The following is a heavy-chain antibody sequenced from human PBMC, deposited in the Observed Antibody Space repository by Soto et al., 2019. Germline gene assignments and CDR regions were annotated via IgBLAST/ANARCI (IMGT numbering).Heavy chain of an antibody. D-gene: IGHD3-10*01. CDR3: AKGIRTVNY. J-gene: IGHJ4*02. CDR2: ISVSGGST. CDR1: GFTFRSYV. Sequence: EVQLLESGGGLVQPGESLRLSCAASGFTFRSYVMNGVRQAPGKGLEWVSAISVSGGSTYYVDSVKGRFTISRDNSKNTLYLQMNSLRAEDTAVYYCAKGIRTVNYWGQGTLVTVSS. V-gene: IGHV3-23*01.